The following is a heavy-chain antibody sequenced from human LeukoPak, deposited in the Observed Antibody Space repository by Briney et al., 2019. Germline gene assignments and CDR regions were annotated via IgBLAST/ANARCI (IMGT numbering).Heavy chain of an antibody. CDR2: INHSGST. V-gene: IGHV4-34*01. J-gene: IGHJ4*02. D-gene: IGHD6-13*01. Sequence: SETPSLTCAVYGGSFSGYYWSWIRQPPGKGLEWIGEINHSGSTNYNPSLKSRVTISVDTSKNQFSLKLSSVTAADTAVYYCARGIAAAGIGPFGYWGQGTLVTVSS. CDR3: ARGIAAAGIGPFGY. CDR1: GGSFSGYY.